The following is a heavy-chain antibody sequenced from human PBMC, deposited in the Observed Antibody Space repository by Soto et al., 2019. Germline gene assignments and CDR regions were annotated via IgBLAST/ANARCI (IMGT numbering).Heavy chain of an antibody. Sequence: QVQLQESGPGLVKPAQTLSLTGTVSGGSISSGWYYWSWIRQHPGKGLEWIGYIYYSGSTYYNPSLKSRVTIPVDTSKNQFSLKLSSVTAADTAVYYCARGGIAAAAPPDYWGQGTLVTVSS. CDR1: GGSISSGWYY. V-gene: IGHV4-31*03. J-gene: IGHJ4*02. CDR3: ARGGIAAAAPPDY. CDR2: IYYSGST. D-gene: IGHD6-13*01.